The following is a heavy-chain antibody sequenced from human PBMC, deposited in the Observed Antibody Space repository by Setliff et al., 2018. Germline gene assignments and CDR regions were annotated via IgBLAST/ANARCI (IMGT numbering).Heavy chain of an antibody. CDR1: GGSFDTYY. D-gene: IGHD1-1*01. V-gene: IGHV4-34*01. Sequence: PSETLPLTCNVYGGSFDTYYWSWIRQPPGKGLEWFGEINQSGSGDYNPSFKGRVTISVDTSKKQFSLTLTSVTAADTALYYCRQAVVGRDVFDIWGQGTVVTVSS. CDR3: RQAVVGRDVFDI. CDR2: INQSGSG. J-gene: IGHJ3*02.